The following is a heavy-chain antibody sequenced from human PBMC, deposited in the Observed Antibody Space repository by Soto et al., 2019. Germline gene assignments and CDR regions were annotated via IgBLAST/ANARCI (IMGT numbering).Heavy chain of an antibody. CDR3: ASSVLRYFDWFDY. Sequence: SVKVSCKASGGTFSSYAISWVRQAPGQGLEWMGGIIPIFGTANYAQKFQGRVTITADKSTSTAYMELSSLRSEDTAVYYCASSVLRYFDWFDYWGQGTLVTVSS. D-gene: IGHD3-9*01. V-gene: IGHV1-69*06. CDR2: IIPIFGTA. CDR1: GGTFSSYA. J-gene: IGHJ4*02.